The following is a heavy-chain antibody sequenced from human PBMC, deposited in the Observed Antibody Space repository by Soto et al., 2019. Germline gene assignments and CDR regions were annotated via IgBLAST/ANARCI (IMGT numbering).Heavy chain of an antibody. V-gene: IGHV4-38-2*01. CDR3: VRRGDDYGSYIDY. J-gene: IGHJ4*02. CDR1: WYLNSIGYC. Sequence: RCLTCDVLWYLNSIGYCWAWVRQPPGKGMEWIGSINHRGNSYYNPSLKSRVTISVDTSKNQGSLKVSSVTAADTAVYYCVRRGDDYGSYIDYWGQGTLVTVSS. D-gene: IGHD4-17*01. CDR2: INHRGNS.